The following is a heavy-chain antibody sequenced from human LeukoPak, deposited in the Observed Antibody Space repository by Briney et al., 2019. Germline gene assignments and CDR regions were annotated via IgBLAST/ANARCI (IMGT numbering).Heavy chain of an antibody. D-gene: IGHD3-9*01. Sequence: PSGTLSLTCAVSGVSISSSNWWSWVRQPPGKGLEWIGRIFHSGTTDYKTSLKGRVTISVDTSKNQFSLKLSSVTAADTAVYYCARLRRYFGWLLGGGYYYYYMDVWGKGTTVTISS. CDR2: IFHSGTT. CDR1: GVSISSSNW. V-gene: IGHV4-4*02. J-gene: IGHJ6*03. CDR3: ARLRRYFGWLLGGGYYYYYMDV.